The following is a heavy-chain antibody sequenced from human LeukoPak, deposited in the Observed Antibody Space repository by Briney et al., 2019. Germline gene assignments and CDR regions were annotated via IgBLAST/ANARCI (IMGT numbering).Heavy chain of an antibody. Sequence: GGSLRLSCAVSGLTFSSSWMDWVRQAPGKGLEWVASINPDGDKKYSADSVKGRFTISRDNAENSLYLQMNSLRVEDTAFYYCARDLAYSRLDYWGQGMLVTVSS. J-gene: IGHJ4*02. CDR1: GLTFSSSW. CDR3: ARDLAYSRLDY. CDR2: INPDGDKK. D-gene: IGHD5-18*01. V-gene: IGHV3-7*01.